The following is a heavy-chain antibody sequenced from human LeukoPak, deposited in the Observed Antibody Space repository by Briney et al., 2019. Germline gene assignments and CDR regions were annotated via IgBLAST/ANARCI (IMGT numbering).Heavy chain of an antibody. Sequence: SETLSLTCTVSGGSISSSSYYWGWIRQPPGKGLEWIGSIYYSGSTYYNPSLKSRVTISVDTSKNQFSLKLSSVTAADTAVYYCARQLLWFGELLSHFDYWGQGTLVTVSS. CDR2: IYYSGST. V-gene: IGHV4-39*01. CDR1: GGSISSSSYY. CDR3: ARQLLWFGELLSHFDY. D-gene: IGHD3-10*01. J-gene: IGHJ4*02.